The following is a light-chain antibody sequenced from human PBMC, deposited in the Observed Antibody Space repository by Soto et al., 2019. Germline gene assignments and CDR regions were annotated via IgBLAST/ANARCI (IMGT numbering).Light chain of an antibody. CDR2: TTS. CDR3: QQYANYPLT. J-gene: IGKJ5*01. V-gene: IGKV1D-16*01. CDR1: HPINKW. Sequence: DIEMTQSPSSLSASVGDRVSITCRASHPINKWLAWYQQKPNQAPRSLIYTTSIRQSGVPSRFSGSGSGTDFTLTITSLQPEDFATYLCQQYANYPLTFGQGTRLDI.